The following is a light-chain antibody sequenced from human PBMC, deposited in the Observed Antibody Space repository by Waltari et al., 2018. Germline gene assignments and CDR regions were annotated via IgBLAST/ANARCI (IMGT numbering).Light chain of an antibody. CDR2: GTS. CDR3: QSYDTSLSVV. Sequence: QSVLTQPPSVSGAPGQRVSISCTGSGSNLGVGYDVHWYQQHPGKAPKLLIYGTSTRPPGVPDRFFGSQSGTSASLAITALQAEDEAEYYCQSYDTSLSVVFGGGTKLTVL. CDR1: GSNLGVGYD. V-gene: IGLV1-40*01. J-gene: IGLJ2*01.